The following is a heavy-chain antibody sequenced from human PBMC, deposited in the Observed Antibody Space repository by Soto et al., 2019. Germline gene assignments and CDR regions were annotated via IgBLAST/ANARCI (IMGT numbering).Heavy chain of an antibody. D-gene: IGHD3-3*01. CDR2: IYYSGST. Sequence: SETLSLTCTVSGGSISSYYWSWIRQPPGKGLEWIGYIYYSGSTNYNPSLKSRVTISVDTSKNQFSLKLSSVTAADTAVYYCARGSITIFGNYFDYWGQGTLVTVSS. J-gene: IGHJ4*02. CDR1: GGSISSYY. V-gene: IGHV4-59*01. CDR3: ARGSITIFGNYFDY.